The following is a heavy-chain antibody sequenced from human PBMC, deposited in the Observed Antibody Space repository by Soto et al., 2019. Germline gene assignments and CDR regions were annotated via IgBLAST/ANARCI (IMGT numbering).Heavy chain of an antibody. CDR3: ASTAAGYSSSWYGGTDY. Sequence: SETLSLTCAVSGGSISSSNWWSWVRQPPGKGLEWIGEIYHSGSTNYNPSLKSRVTISVDKSKNQFSLKLSSVTAADTAVYYCASTAAGYSSSWYGGTDYWGQGTLVTVSS. CDR2: IYHSGST. J-gene: IGHJ4*02. CDR1: GGSISSSNW. D-gene: IGHD6-13*01. V-gene: IGHV4-4*02.